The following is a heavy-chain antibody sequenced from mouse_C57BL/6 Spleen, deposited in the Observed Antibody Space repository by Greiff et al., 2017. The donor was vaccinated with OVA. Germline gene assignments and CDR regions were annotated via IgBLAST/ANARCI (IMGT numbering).Heavy chain of an antibody. Sequence: QVQLQQPGAELVKPGASVKLSCKASGYTFTSYWMHWVKQRPGQGLEWIGMIHPNSGSTNYNEKFKSKATLTVDKSSSTAYMQLSSLTSEDSAVYYCARSEDYYGSSYPAGFAYWGQGTLVTVSA. CDR3: ARSEDYYGSSYPAGFAY. J-gene: IGHJ3*01. CDR2: IHPNSGST. CDR1: GYTFTSYW. V-gene: IGHV1-64*01. D-gene: IGHD1-1*01.